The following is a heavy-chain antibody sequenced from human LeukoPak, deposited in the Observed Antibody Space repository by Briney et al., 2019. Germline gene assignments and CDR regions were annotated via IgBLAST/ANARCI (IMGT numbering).Heavy chain of an antibody. CDR2: ISSSGSTI. Sequence: GGSLRLSCAASGFTFSRYEMNWVRQAPGKGLEWVSYISSSGSTIYYADSVKGRFTISRDNAKNSLYLQMNRLSAVHTAVYYCAELGITMIGGVWGKGTTVTISS. D-gene: IGHD3-10*02. V-gene: IGHV3-48*03. CDR3: AELGITMIGGV. CDR1: GFTFSRYE. J-gene: IGHJ6*04.